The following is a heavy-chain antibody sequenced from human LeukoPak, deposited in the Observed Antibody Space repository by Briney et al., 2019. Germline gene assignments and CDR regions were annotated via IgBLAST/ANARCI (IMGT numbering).Heavy chain of an antibody. CDR3: ARDRQYCSSTSCSNWFDP. D-gene: IGHD2-2*01. Sequence: SETLSLTCTVSGGSISSYYWSWIRQPAGKGLEWIGRIYTSGSTNYNPSLKSRVTMSVDTSKNQFPLKLSSVTAADTAVYYCARDRQYCSSTSCSNWFDPWGQGTLVTVSS. J-gene: IGHJ5*02. CDR1: GGSISSYY. CDR2: IYTSGST. V-gene: IGHV4-4*07.